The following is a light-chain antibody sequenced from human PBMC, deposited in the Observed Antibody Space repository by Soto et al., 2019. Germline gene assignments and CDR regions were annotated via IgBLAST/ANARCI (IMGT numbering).Light chain of an antibody. CDR3: QQYGSSPPYT. J-gene: IGKJ2*01. V-gene: IGKV3-20*01. Sequence: EIVLTQSPDTVSLSPGERATLSCRASRSFSSSYLAWYQQKPGQAPRLLIYAASSGATGIPDRFSGSKSGTDFTLTISRLEPEDSAVYYCQQYGSSPPYTFGQGTKLEIK. CDR1: RSFSSSY. CDR2: AAS.